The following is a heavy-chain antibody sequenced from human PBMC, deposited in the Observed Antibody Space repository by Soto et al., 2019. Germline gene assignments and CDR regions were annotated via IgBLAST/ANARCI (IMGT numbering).Heavy chain of an antibody. CDR3: ASSTIFGVVIGPDYYYGMDV. J-gene: IGHJ6*02. CDR2: IYFRGTT. Sequence: SETLSLTCTVSGGSISSYYWSWIRQPPGKGLEWIGYIYFRGTTNYNPSLKSRVTISVDTSKNQFSLKLSSVTAADTAVYYCASSTIFGVVIGPDYYYGMDVWGQGTTVTVSS. CDR1: GGSISSYY. D-gene: IGHD3-3*01. V-gene: IGHV4-59*01.